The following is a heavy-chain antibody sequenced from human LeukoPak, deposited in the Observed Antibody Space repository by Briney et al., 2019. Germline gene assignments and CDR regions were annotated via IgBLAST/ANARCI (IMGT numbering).Heavy chain of an antibody. CDR2: IYYSGGT. CDR3: ARGGYGDYVT. CDR1: GGSISSFY. Sequence: PSETLSLTCTVSGGSISSFYWSWIRQPPGKGLEWIGYIYYSGGTNYNPSLKSRVTISVDTSKNQFSLKLSSVTAADTAVYYCARGGYGDYVTWGQGTLVTVSS. D-gene: IGHD4-17*01. J-gene: IGHJ5*02. V-gene: IGHV4-59*01.